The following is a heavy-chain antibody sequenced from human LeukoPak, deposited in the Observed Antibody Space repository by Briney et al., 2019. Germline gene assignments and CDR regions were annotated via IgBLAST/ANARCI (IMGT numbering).Heavy chain of an antibody. Sequence: SETLSLTCTVSGGSISSYYWWSWIRQPPGKGLEWIGHISYSGSTNYNPSLKSRVTISLDTSKNQFSLKLTSVTAADTAVYYCGRDSRYSYGYGVDFWGQGTLVTVSS. CDR1: GGSISSYY. V-gene: IGHV4-59*01. J-gene: IGHJ4*02. CDR3: GRDSRYSYGYGVDF. D-gene: IGHD5-18*01. CDR2: ISYSGST.